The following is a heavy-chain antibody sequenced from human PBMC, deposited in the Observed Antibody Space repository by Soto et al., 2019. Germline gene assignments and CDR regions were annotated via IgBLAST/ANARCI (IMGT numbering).Heavy chain of an antibody. V-gene: IGHV3-23*01. CDR3: AKTGRDLYSGYDAEWYYYYYMDV. D-gene: IGHD5-12*01. J-gene: IGHJ6*03. CDR1: GFTFSSYA. CDR2: ISGSGGST. Sequence: TLSLTCAASGFTFSSYAMSWVRQAPGKGLEWVSAISGSGGSTYYADSVKGRFTISRDNSKNTLYLQMNSLRAEDTAVYYCAKTGRDLYSGYDAEWYYYYYMDVWGKGTTVTVSS.